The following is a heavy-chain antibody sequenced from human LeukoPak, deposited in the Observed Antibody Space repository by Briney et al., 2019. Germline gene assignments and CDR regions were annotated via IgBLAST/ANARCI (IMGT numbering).Heavy chain of an antibody. CDR3: ARGSRYSSGSPDY. V-gene: IGHV1-69*04. J-gene: IGHJ4*02. Sequence: SVKVSCKASGGTFSSYAISWVRQAPGQGLEWMGRIIPILGIANYAQKFQGRVTITADKSTSTAYMELSSLRSEDTAVYYCARGSRYSSGSPDYWGQGTLVTVSS. CDR1: GGTFSSYA. CDR2: IIPILGIA. D-gene: IGHD6-19*01.